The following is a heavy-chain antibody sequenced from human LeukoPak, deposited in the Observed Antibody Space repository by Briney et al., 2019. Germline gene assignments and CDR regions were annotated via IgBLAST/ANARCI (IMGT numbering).Heavy chain of an antibody. V-gene: IGHV4-31*03. D-gene: IGHD5-24*01. J-gene: IGHJ4*02. CDR1: GGSISSGGYY. CDR3: ARGRDGYTGTGGFDY. CDR2: IYYSGST. Sequence: PSETLSLTCTVSGGSISSGGYYWSWLRQHPGQGLEWIGYIYYSGSTYYNPSLKSRVTISVDTSKNQFSLKLSSVTAADTAVYYCARGRDGYTGTGGFDYWGQGTLVTVSS.